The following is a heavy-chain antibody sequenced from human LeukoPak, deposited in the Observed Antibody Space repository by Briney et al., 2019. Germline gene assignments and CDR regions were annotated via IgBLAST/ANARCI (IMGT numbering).Heavy chain of an antibody. V-gene: IGHV1-69*06. D-gene: IGHD5-24*01. CDR2: IIPIFGTA. J-gene: IGHJ6*03. CDR3: ARVAPDGYNYYYYYYYYMDV. Sequence: SVKVSCKASGGTFSSYAISWVRQAPGQGLEWMGGIIPIFGTANYAQKFQGRVTITADKSTSTAYMELSSLRSEDTAVYYCARVAPDGYNYYYYYYYYMDVWGKGTTVTVSS. CDR1: GGTFSSYA.